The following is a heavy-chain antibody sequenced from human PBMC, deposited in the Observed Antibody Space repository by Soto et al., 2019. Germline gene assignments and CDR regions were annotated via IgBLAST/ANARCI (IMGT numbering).Heavy chain of an antibody. CDR2: IYYSGST. Sequence: TLSLTCTVSGGSISSEGHYWSWFRQLPGKGLEWIGDIYYSGSTYYNPSLKSRLIISGDASKNQFSLKLSSVTAADTALYYCARGKGYSYGPYYFDYWGQGTLVTVSS. V-gene: IGHV4-31*03. D-gene: IGHD5-18*01. CDR1: GGSISSEGHY. J-gene: IGHJ4*02. CDR3: ARGKGYSYGPYYFDY.